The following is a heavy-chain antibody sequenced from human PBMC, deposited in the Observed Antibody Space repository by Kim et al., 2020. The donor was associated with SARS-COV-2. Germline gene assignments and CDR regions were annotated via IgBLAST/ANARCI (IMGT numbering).Heavy chain of an antibody. D-gene: IGHD6-6*01. CDR3: AKDLVAARSYYYYGMDV. J-gene: IGHJ6*02. V-gene: IGHV3-23*01. Sequence: GDTVKGQLPISRDNSKNTLYLQMNSLRAEDTAVYYCAKDLVAARSYYYYGMDVWGQGTTVTVSS.